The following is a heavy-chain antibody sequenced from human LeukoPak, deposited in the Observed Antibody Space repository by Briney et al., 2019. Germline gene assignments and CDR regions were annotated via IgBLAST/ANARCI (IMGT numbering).Heavy chain of an antibody. V-gene: IGHV4-38-2*02. CDR3: ARGGSRIAAAGPIDY. CDR1: GYSISSGYY. D-gene: IGHD6-13*01. CDR2: IYHSGSI. Sequence: SETLSLTCTVSGYSISSGYYWGWIRQPPGKGLEWIGSIYHSGSIYYNPSLKSRVTISVDTPKNQFSLKLSSVAAADTAVYYCARGGSRIAAAGPIDYWGQGTLVTVSS. J-gene: IGHJ4*02.